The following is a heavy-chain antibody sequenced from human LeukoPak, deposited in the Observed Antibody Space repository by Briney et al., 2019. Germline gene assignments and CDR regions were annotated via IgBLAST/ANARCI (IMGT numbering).Heavy chain of an antibody. D-gene: IGHD2-2*01. J-gene: IGHJ4*02. Sequence: SETLSLTCTVSGGSVSSGSYYWSWIRQPPGKGLEWIGYIYYSGSTNYNPSLKSRVTISVDTSKNQFSLKLSSVTAAATAVYYCARGVDVVVPAEPVFDYWGQGTLVTVSS. CDR3: ARGVDVVVPAEPVFDY. CDR1: GGSVSSGSYY. CDR2: IYYSGST. V-gene: IGHV4-61*01.